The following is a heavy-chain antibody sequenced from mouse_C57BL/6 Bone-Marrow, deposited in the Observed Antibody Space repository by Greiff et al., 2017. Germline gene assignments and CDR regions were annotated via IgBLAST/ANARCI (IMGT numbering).Heavy chain of an antibody. Sequence: EVMLVESEGGLVQPGSSMTLSCTASGFTFSDYYMAWVRQAPEKGLEWVANINYDGSSTSYMDSLKSRFIISRDNAKNILYLQMSSLKSEDTATYYCAREGPCYCYAMDYWGQGTSVTVSS. CDR3: AREGPCYCYAMDY. CDR2: INYDGSST. CDR1: GFTFSDYY. J-gene: IGHJ4*01. V-gene: IGHV5-16*01.